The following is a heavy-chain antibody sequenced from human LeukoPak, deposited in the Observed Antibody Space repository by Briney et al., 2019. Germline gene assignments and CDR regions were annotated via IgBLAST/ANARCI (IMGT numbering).Heavy chain of an antibody. Sequence: GGSLRLSCAASGFIFNNYGLVWVRQAPGKGLEWVSAISNDGGGTTYADFVKGRFTISRDNSKNTLYLQMNSLRAEDTAVYYCAKAPPHPYYYGSGSYPNWFDPWGQGTLVTVSS. CDR2: ISNDGGGT. J-gene: IGHJ5*02. D-gene: IGHD3-10*01. V-gene: IGHV3-23*01. CDR1: GFIFNNYG. CDR3: AKAPPHPYYYGSGSYPNWFDP.